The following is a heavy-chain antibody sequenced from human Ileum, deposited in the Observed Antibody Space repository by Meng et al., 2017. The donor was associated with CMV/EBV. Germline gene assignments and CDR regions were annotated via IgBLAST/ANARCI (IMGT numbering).Heavy chain of an antibody. D-gene: IGHD6-25*01. CDR2: VVPMFGTT. J-gene: IGHJ1*01. V-gene: IGHV1-69*05. Sequence: STFGGYTVSVVRQAPGQGLEWMGGVVPMFGTTNYAQNFQDRVTITTDESMSTAYMELTSLRSEDTAVYYCARAVSSGTWPIEYFPHWGRGTLVTVSS. CDR1: STFGGYT. CDR3: ARAVSSGTWPIEYFPH.